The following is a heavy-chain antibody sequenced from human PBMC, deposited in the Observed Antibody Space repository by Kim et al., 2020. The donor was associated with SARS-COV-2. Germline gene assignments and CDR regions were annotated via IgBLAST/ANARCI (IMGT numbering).Heavy chain of an antibody. D-gene: IGHD3-10*01. CDR3: ASSPPGVRGVWLFDY. V-gene: IGHV4-59*13. CDR2: IYYSGST. J-gene: IGHJ4*02. CDR1: GGSISSYY. Sequence: SETLSLTCTVSGGSISSYYWSWIRQPPGKGLEWIGYIYYSGSTNYNPSLKSRVTISVDTSKNQFSLKLSSVTAADTAVYYCASSPPGVRGVWLFDYWGQGTLVTVSS.